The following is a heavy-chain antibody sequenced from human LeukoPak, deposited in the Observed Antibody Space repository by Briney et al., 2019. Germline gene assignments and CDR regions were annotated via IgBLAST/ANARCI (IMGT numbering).Heavy chain of an antibody. Sequence: SETLSLTCAVYGGSFSGYYWSWIRQPPGKGLEWIGEINHRGSTNYNPSLKSRVTISVDTSKNQFSLKLSSVTAADTAVYYCARGLVRGVIPPVRRWFDPWGQGTLVTVSS. V-gene: IGHV4-34*01. J-gene: IGHJ5*02. CDR2: INHRGST. D-gene: IGHD3-10*01. CDR3: ARGLVRGVIPPVRRWFDP. CDR1: GGSFSGYY.